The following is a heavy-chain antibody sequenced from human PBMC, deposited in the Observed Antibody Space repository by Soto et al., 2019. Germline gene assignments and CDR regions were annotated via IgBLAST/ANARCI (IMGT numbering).Heavy chain of an antibody. D-gene: IGHD5-12*01. CDR1: GYTYTSYG. Sequence: SVKASCKASGYTYTSYGISWVRQSPGQGLEWMGWISAYNGNTNYAQKLQGRVTMTTDTSTSTAYMELRSLRSDDTAVYYCGRGRGYSGSVAFDIWGQGTMGTVSS. CDR3: GRGRGYSGSVAFDI. J-gene: IGHJ3*02. CDR2: ISAYNGNT. V-gene: IGHV1-18*01.